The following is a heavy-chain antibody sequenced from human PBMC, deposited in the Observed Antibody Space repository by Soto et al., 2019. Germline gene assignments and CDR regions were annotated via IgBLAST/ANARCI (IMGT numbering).Heavy chain of an antibody. Sequence: GESLRVSFEVSGYSFTSYLMWGVLQMPGKGLECMWIIYPGDSDTRYSPSFQGQVTISADKSISTAYLQWRSLKASDTAMYYCARLLGPLHPKSKAPLWILGWFDTWGQGTLVTVSS. D-gene: IGHD6-6*01. CDR2: IYPGDSDT. CDR1: GYSFTSYL. CDR3: ARLLGPLHPKSKAPLWILGWFDT. V-gene: IGHV5-51*01. J-gene: IGHJ5*02.